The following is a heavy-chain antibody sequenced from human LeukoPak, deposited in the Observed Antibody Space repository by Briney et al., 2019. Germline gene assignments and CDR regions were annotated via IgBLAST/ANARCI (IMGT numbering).Heavy chain of an antibody. J-gene: IGHJ4*02. V-gene: IGHV1-18*04. CDR2: VSGNNGHT. CDR3: ARGHLLSLDY. Sequence: ASVTVTCKASGYTFTNYGITWVRQAPGQGLEWMGWVSGNNGHTKYAQTLQGRVTMTTDTSTNTAYMELRSLRSDDTAVYYCARGHLLSLDYWGQGTMVTVSS. CDR1: GYTFTNYG.